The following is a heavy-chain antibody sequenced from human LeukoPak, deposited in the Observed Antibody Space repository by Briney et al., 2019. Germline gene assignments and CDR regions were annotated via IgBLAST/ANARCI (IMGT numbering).Heavy chain of an antibody. CDR1: GGSFSSYY. CDR3: ARRYCSSTSCYPFDP. CDR2: INYSGST. V-gene: IGHV4-59*01. J-gene: IGHJ5*02. D-gene: IGHD2-2*01. Sequence: PSETLSLTCTVSGGSFSSYYWTWIRQPPGKGLQWIGYINYSGSTKYNPSLKSRVSISVDTSKNQFSLRLTSVTAADTAVYYCARRYCSSTSCYPFDPWGQGTLVTVSS.